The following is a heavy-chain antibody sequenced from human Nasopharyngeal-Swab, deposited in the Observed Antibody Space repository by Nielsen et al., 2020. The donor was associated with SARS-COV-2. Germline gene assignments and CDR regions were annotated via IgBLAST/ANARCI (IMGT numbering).Heavy chain of an antibody. D-gene: IGHD6-13*01. CDR2: IKSKTDGGTT. CDR1: GFTFSNAW. V-gene: IGHV3-15*01. CDR3: TTDLAAAGDYYYYYYMDV. J-gene: IGHJ6*03. Sequence: GGSLRLSCAASGFTFSNAWMSWVRQAPGKGLEWVGRIKSKTDGGTTDYAAPVKDRFTISRDDSKNTLYLQMNSLKTEDTAVYYCTTDLAAAGDYYYYYYMDVWGKGTTVTVSS.